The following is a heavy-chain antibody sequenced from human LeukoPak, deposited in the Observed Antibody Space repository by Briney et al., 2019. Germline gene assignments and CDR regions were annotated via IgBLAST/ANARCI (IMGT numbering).Heavy chain of an antibody. Sequence: ASVKVSCKASGYTFTDYYLHWVRQAPGQGLEWMGRINPNSGGTNYAQNFQGRVTMTRDTSINTAYMELSRLRSDDTAMHYCARVSPPASSGMDVWGQGTTVIVSS. CDR1: GYTFTDYY. D-gene: IGHD2-2*01. V-gene: IGHV1-2*06. CDR3: ARVSPPASSGMDV. J-gene: IGHJ6*02. CDR2: INPNSGGT.